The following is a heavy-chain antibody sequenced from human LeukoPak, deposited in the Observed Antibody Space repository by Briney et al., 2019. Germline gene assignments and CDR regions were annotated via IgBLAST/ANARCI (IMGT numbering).Heavy chain of an antibody. CDR1: GGSISSYY. V-gene: IGHV4-59*08. Sequence: PSETLSLTCTVSGGSISSYYWSWVRQPPGKGLEWIGYIYYSGRTKYNPSLKSRVTISVDTSKNQFSLKLSSVTAADTAVYYCARQQLGYCSTTRCFLEDYWGQGTLVTVSS. J-gene: IGHJ4*02. CDR3: ARQQLGYCSTTRCFLEDY. D-gene: IGHD2-2*01. CDR2: IYYSGRT.